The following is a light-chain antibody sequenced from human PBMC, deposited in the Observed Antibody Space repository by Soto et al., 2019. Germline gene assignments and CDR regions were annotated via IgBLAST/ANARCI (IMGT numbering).Light chain of an antibody. V-gene: IGKV3-15*01. Sequence: EIVMTQSPATLSVSPGERATLSCRARQRLSSNLAWYQQKPGQPPRLLIYDASPRAAGTPARFSGRGSGTEFRLCISRRESEDFAVYYCEQYNIWPLTCGGGTKV. CDR2: DAS. J-gene: IGKJ4*02. CDR3: EQYNIWPLT. CDR1: QRLSSN.